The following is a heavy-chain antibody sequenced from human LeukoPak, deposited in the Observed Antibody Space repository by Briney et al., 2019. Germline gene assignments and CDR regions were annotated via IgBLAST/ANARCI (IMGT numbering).Heavy chain of an antibody. Sequence: SETLSLTCAVYGGSFSGYYWSWIRQPPGKGLEWIGEINHSGSTNYNPSLKSRVTISVDTSKNQFSLKLSSVTAADTAVYYCARGLGVATSYYYYGMDVWGQGTTVTVS. D-gene: IGHD5-24*01. CDR1: GGSFSGYY. CDR3: ARGLGVATSYYYYGMDV. V-gene: IGHV4-34*01. J-gene: IGHJ6*02. CDR2: INHSGST.